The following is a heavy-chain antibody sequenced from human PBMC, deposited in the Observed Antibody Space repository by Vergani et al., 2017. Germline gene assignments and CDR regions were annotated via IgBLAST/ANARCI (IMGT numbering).Heavy chain of an antibody. Sequence: QVQLVQSGAEVKKPGASVMVSCKASGGTFGSYAISWVRQAPGQGLEWMGGINTIFGTANYAQKFQGRVTINADESTSPAYMELSSLRSEDTAVYYCAANYIFVVPAAMALDYWGQGTLVTVSS. D-gene: IGHD2-2*01. CDR1: GGTFGSYA. V-gene: IGHV1-69*01. J-gene: IGHJ4*02. CDR3: AANYIFVVPAAMALDY. CDR2: INTIFGTA.